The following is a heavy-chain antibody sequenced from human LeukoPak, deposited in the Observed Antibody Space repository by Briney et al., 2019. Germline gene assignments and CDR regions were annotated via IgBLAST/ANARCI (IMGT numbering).Heavy chain of an antibody. CDR3: ARASSSSAPALY. CDR1: GYTFTSYG. Sequence: ASVKVSCKASGYTFTSYGISWVRQAPGQGLEWMGWISAYNGNTNYAQKLQGRVTMTTDTSTSTAYVELRSLRSDDTAVYYCARASSSSAPALYWGQGTLVTVSS. V-gene: IGHV1-18*01. D-gene: IGHD6-6*01. J-gene: IGHJ4*02. CDR2: ISAYNGNT.